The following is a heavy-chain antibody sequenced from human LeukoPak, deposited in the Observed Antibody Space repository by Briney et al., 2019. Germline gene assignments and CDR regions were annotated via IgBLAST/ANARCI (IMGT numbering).Heavy chain of an antibody. Sequence: PSETLSLTCTVSGGSISSYYRSWIRQPPGKGLEWIGYIYYSGSTNYNPSLKSRVTISVDTSKNQFSLKLSSVTAADTAVYYCARLSTAGGTPYWGQGTLVIVSS. CDR2: IYYSGST. CDR3: ARLSTAGGTPY. V-gene: IGHV4-59*01. CDR1: GGSISSYY. J-gene: IGHJ1*01. D-gene: IGHD6-6*01.